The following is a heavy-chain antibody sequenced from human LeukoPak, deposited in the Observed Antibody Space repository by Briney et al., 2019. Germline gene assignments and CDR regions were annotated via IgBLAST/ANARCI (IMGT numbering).Heavy chain of an antibody. CDR3: EKRGVVIRVILVGFHKEAYYFDT. CDR2: ISDSGGSR. Sequence: GGSLRLSCAVSGITLSNYGMSWVRQAPGKGLEWVAYISDSGGSRNYADSVKGRFTISRDNPKNSLYLQMNSLRAEDTAVYFCEKRGVVIRVILVGFHKEAYYFDTWGQGAMVTVSS. CDR1: GITLSNYG. V-gene: IGHV3-23*01. J-gene: IGHJ4*02. D-gene: IGHD3-22*01.